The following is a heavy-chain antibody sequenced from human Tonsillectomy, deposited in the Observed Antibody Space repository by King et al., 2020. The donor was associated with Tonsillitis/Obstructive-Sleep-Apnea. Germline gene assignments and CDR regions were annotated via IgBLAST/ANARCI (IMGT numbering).Heavy chain of an antibody. CDR2: IYYSGST. J-gene: IGHJ6*02. V-gene: IGHV4-39*01. Sequence: QLQESGPGLVKPSETLSLTCTVSGGSISSSSYYWGWIRQPPGQGLEWIGSIYYSGSTYYNPSLKSRVTISVDTSKNQFSLKLSSVTAADTAVYYCANPVWGYDFWSGYYTADYYYGMDVWGQGTTVTVSS. CDR3: ANPVWGYDFWSGYYTADYYYGMDV. CDR1: GGSISSSSYY. D-gene: IGHD3-3*01.